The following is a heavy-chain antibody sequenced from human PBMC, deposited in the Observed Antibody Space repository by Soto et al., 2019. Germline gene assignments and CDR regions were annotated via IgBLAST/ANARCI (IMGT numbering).Heavy chain of an antibody. D-gene: IGHD4-17*01. J-gene: IGHJ4*02. Sequence: GASVKVSCKTSGYTFTSYGISWVRQAPGQGLEWMGCISAYNGNTNYAQKLQGRVTMTTDTSTSTAYMELRSLRSDDTAVYYCARDRLWDYGDYGIDYWGQGTLVTVSS. CDR3: ARDRLWDYGDYGIDY. CDR1: GYTFTSYG. V-gene: IGHV1-18*01. CDR2: ISAYNGNT.